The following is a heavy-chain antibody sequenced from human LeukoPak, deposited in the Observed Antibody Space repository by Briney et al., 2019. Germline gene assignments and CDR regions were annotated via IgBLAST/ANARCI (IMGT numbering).Heavy chain of an antibody. CDR1: GFTFSNSW. D-gene: IGHD6-13*01. CDR3: AKTYSIAAAGEFDY. CDR2: INERGSST. V-gene: IGHV3-74*01. J-gene: IGHJ4*02. Sequence: GGSLRLSCAASGFTFSNSWLHWVRQAPGKGLVWVSRINERGSSTSYADSVKGRFTISRDNSKNTLYLQMNSLRAGDTAVYYCAKTYSIAAAGEFDYWGQGTLVTVSS.